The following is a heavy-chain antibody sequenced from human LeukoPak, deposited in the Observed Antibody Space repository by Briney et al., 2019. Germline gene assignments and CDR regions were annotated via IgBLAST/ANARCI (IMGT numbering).Heavy chain of an antibody. Sequence: TSRTLSLTCTVSGGSISSYYWSWIRQPPGKGLEWIGYIYYSGSTNYNPSLKSRVTISVDTSKSQFSLKLSSVTAADTAVYYCARWNHYYDSSGYFDCWGQGTLVTVSS. CDR2: IYYSGST. J-gene: IGHJ4*02. D-gene: IGHD3-22*01. CDR1: GGSISSYY. CDR3: ARWNHYYDSSGYFDC. V-gene: IGHV4-59*01.